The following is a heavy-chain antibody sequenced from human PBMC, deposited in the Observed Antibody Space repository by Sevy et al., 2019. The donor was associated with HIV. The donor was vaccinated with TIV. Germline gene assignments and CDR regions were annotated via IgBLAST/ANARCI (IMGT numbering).Heavy chain of an antibody. CDR3: ARSRAVVVPAAYFDY. Sequence: GGSLRLSCAASGFTFSDYYMSWIRQAPGKGLEWVSYISSSGSTIYYADSVKGRFTISRDNAKNSLYLQMNSLRAEDTAVYYCARSRAVVVPAAYFDYWGQGTLVTVS. D-gene: IGHD2-2*01. CDR2: ISSSGSTI. J-gene: IGHJ4*02. CDR1: GFTFSDYY. V-gene: IGHV3-11*01.